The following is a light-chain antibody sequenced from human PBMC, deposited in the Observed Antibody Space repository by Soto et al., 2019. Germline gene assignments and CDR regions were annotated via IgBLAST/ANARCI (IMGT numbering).Light chain of an antibody. CDR1: QSVSSNY. CDR2: GAS. V-gene: IGKV3-20*01. Sequence: DIVLTQSPGTLSLSPGERATLSCRASQSVSSNYLAWYQQKPGQAPRLLIYGASSRATGIPDRFSGSGSGTDFTLTLSRLEPEDLAVYYCQQYGSSPYTFGQGTKLEIK. J-gene: IGKJ2*01. CDR3: QQYGSSPYT.